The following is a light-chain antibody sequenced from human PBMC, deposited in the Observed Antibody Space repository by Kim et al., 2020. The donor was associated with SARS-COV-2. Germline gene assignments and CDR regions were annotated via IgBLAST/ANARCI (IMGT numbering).Light chain of an antibody. V-gene: IGKV1-9*01. Sequence: STSIGERVTVTGRASQGIKNYLAWYQQKPGKAPKLLIYGASILQSGVPSRFSGSGSGTDFTLTISSLQPEDFATFYCQQLNSDVPTFGGGTKLEI. J-gene: IGKJ4*01. CDR1: QGIKNY. CDR3: QQLNSDVPT. CDR2: GAS.